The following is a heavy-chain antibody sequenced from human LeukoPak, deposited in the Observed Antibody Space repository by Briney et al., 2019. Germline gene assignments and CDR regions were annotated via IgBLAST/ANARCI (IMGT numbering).Heavy chain of an antibody. CDR2: IYYSGST. CDR1: GGSISSYY. J-gene: IGHJ6*02. D-gene: IGHD6-19*01. Sequence: SETLSLTCTVSGGSISSYYWSWIRQPPGKGLEWIGYIYYSGSTNYNPSLKSRVTISVDTSKNQFSLKLGSVTAADTAVYYCARTAVAGYYYGMDVWGQGTTVTVSS. CDR3: ARTAVAGYYYGMDV. V-gene: IGHV4-59*08.